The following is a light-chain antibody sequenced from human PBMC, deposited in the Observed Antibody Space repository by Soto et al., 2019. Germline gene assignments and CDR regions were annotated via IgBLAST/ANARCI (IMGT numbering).Light chain of an antibody. J-gene: IGKJ5*01. CDR2: DAS. CDR3: QQRSTWPQIT. V-gene: IGKV3-11*01. CDR1: QSLGSGY. Sequence: PGDRATLSCRASQSLGSGYLAWYQQKPGQAPRFLIYDASNRATGIPARLSGSGSGTDFTLTISSLEPEDFAVYYCQQRSTWPQITFGQGTRLEIK.